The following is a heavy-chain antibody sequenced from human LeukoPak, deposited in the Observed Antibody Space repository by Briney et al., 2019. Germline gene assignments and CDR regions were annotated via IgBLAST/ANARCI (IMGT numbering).Heavy chain of an antibody. CDR1: GYTFTGYY. CDR2: INPNSGGT. Sequence: GASVKVSCKASGYTFTGYYIHWVRQAPGQGLELMGWINPNSGGTNYAQKFQGRVTMTRDTSISTAYMELSRLRSDDTAVYYCARDAVFYDGSAYHYEGAWFDPWGQGTLVTVSS. V-gene: IGHV1-2*02. D-gene: IGHD3-22*01. CDR3: ARDAVFYDGSAYHYEGAWFDP. J-gene: IGHJ5*02.